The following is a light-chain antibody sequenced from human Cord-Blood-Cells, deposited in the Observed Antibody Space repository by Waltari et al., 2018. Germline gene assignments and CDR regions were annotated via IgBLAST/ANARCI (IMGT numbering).Light chain of an antibody. V-gene: IGKV1-8*01. CDR3: QQYYSYPRT. CDR1: HGISSY. Sequence: AIRMTQSPSSFSASTGDRVTITCRASHGISSYLAWYQQKPGKAPKLLIYAASTLQSGVPSRFSGSGSGTDFTLTISCLQSEDFATYYCQQYYSYPRTFGPGTKVDIK. CDR2: AAS. J-gene: IGKJ3*01.